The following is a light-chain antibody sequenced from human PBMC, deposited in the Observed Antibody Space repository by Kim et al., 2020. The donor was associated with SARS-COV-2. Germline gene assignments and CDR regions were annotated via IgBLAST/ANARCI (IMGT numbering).Light chain of an antibody. V-gene: IGKV3-15*01. J-gene: IGKJ1*01. CDR3: QQYNNWRT. CDR1: QGVSSN. Sequence: SLSPRERATHSCRANQGVSSNLAWYQQKPSQAPRLLIYGASTRATGIPAKFSGSGSGTEFTLTISSLQSEDFAVYYCQQYNNWRTFGQGTKVEIK. CDR2: GAS.